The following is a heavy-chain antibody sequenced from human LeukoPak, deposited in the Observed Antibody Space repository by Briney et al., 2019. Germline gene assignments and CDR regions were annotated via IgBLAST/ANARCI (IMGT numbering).Heavy chain of an antibody. J-gene: IGHJ5*02. CDR1: GFTFSSYA. CDR3: ARGRVTIFPFDP. D-gene: IGHD3-9*01. V-gene: IGHV3-66*01. CDR2: IYSGGST. Sequence: AGGSLRLSCAASGFTFSSYAMSWVRQAPGKGLEWVSVIYSGGSTYYADSVKGRFTISRDNSKNTLYLQMNSLRAEDTAVYYCARGRVTIFPFDPWGQGTLVTVSS.